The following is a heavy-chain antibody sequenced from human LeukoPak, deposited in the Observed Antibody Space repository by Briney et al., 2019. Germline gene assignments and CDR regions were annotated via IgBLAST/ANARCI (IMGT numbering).Heavy chain of an antibody. Sequence: PGGSLRLSCAASGFTFSSYGMHWVRQAPGKGLEWVAFIRYDGSNKYYADSVKGRFTISRNNSKNTLYLQMNSLRAEDTAVYYCAKDRNPVWFGELTFHWGQGTLVTVSS. CDR2: IRYDGSNK. J-gene: IGHJ4*02. V-gene: IGHV3-30*02. CDR3: AKDRNPVWFGELTFH. D-gene: IGHD3-10*01. CDR1: GFTFSSYG.